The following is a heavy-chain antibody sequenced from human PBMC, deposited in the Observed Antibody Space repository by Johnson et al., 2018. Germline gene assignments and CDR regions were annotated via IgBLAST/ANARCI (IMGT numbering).Heavy chain of an antibody. CDR2: ISIDGSNK. V-gene: IGHV3-30*18. CDR1: GFTFSRCG. J-gene: IGHJ4*02. Sequence: QVQLVQSGGGVVQPGRSLRLSCAASGFTFSRCGMHWVRQAPGKGLEWVAVISIDGSNKYYEDPVKGRFPISRDNSKNTLSLQMNSLRADDTAVYYCAKVPGGSYWRFDYWGKGTLVTVSS. CDR3: AKVPGGSYWRFDY. D-gene: IGHD1-26*01.